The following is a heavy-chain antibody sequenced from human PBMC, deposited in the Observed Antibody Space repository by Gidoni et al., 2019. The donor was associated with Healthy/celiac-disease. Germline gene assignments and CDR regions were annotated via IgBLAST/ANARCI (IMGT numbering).Heavy chain of an antibody. CDR2: IKQDGSEK. CDR3: AREELAFGVVSCDYFDY. Sequence: EVQLVESGGGLVQPGGSLRLSCAASGFTFSSYWMSWVRQAPGKGLEWVANIKQDGSEKYYVDSVKGRFTISRDNAKNSLYLQMNSLRAEDTAVYYCAREELAFGVVSCDYFDYWGQGTLVTVSS. CDR1: GFTFSSYW. D-gene: IGHD3-3*01. V-gene: IGHV3-7*05. J-gene: IGHJ4*02.